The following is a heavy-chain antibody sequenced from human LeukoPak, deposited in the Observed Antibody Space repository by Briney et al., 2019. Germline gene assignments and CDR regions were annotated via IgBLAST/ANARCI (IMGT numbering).Heavy chain of an antibody. CDR1: GFSFSSYG. J-gene: IGHJ6*03. D-gene: IGHD3-10*01. V-gene: IGHV3-30*02. CDR3: AKDDKFGELSPVDYYYYMDV. Sequence: PGGSLRLSCAASGFSFSSYGMHWVRQAPGKGLEWVAYIHYDSSTEDYADSVKGRFTISRDNSKNTLYLQMNSLRAEDTAVYYCAKDDKFGELSPVDYYYYMDVWGKGTTVTISS. CDR2: IHYDSSTE.